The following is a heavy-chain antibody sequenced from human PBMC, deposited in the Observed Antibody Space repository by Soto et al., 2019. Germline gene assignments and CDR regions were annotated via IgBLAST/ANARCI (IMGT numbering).Heavy chain of an antibody. D-gene: IGHD5-12*01. V-gene: IGHV4-34*01. CDR2: VKDGGHT. Sequence: QVQLQQWGAGLLKPSETLSLNCAVTGGSLSGYYWSWIRQPPGKGLEWIGEVKDGGHTNYSPSLRGRVTITSAQSNIQFSRRLNSVTAADTGVYYCARGQEGVVATHWDQGSLVTVSS. CDR3: ARGQEGVVATH. J-gene: IGHJ4*02. CDR1: GGSLSGYY.